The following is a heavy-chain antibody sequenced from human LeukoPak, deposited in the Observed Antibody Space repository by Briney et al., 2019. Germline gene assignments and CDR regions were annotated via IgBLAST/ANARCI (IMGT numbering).Heavy chain of an antibody. V-gene: IGHV4-59*12. D-gene: IGHD5-12*01. CDR1: GGSISTYY. CDR2: INYSGST. J-gene: IGHJ4*02. Sequence: PSETLSLTCTVSGGSISTYYWSWVRQPPGKGREWIGHINYSGSTNYNPSLKSRVTMSVDTSKNQISLKVNSVTAADTAVYYCARGFDSKSTYFDYWGLGTLVTVSS. CDR3: ARGFDSKSTYFDY.